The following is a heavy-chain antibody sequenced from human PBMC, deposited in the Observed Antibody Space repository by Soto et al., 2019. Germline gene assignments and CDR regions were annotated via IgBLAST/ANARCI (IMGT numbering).Heavy chain of an antibody. CDR1: GFTFSSYN. Sequence: GGSLRLSCAASGFTFSSYNINWVSQYPGKGLEWVSDIGVNHSQIHYADSVKGRFTISRDNAKNSLYLQMNSLRAEDTAVYYCAREIVVARGASYFDYWGPGTLVTVSS. D-gene: IGHD2-2*01. V-gene: IGHV3-21*01. J-gene: IGHJ4*02. CDR2: IGVNHSQI. CDR3: AREIVVARGASYFDY.